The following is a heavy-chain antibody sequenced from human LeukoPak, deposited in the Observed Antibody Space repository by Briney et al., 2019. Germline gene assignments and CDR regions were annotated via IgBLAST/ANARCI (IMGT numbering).Heavy chain of an antibody. V-gene: IGHV3-21*04. Sequence: GGSLRLSCAASGFTFSSYSMNWVRQAPGKGLEWVSSISSSSSSYIYYADSVKGRFTISRDNAKNSLFLQMNSLRAEDTAVYYCARVLRYCSGGNCYSGGLGYMDVWGKGTTVTISS. CDR3: ARVLRYCSGGNCYSGGLGYMDV. CDR2: ISSSSSSYI. J-gene: IGHJ6*03. D-gene: IGHD2-15*01. CDR1: GFTFSSYS.